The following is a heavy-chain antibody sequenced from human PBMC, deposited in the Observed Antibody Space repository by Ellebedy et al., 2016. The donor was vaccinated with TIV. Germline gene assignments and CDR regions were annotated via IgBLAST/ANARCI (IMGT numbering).Heavy chain of an antibody. D-gene: IGHD5-24*01. CDR2: SGAAGDT. J-gene: IGHJ2*01. CDR3: ARGGPGGDNWFFGL. Sequence: PGGSLRLSCAASGFSLTGSDLHWVRRPAGKGLEWVSASGAAGDTYYPDSVRGRFTISRESAKNSFYLQMNSLTAGDTAVYYCARGGPGGDNWFFGLWGRGTRVTVFS. CDR1: GFSLTGSD. V-gene: IGHV3-13*01.